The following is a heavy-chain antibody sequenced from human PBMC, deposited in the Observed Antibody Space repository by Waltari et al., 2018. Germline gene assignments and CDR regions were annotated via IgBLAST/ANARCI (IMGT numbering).Heavy chain of an antibody. V-gene: IGHV1-8*02. Sequence: QVQLVQSGAEVLRPGASVKVSCQASGYTSITSETNCGRQAAGQGLEWMGWVNPNSGATAYAQKFQGRITMTWDTSISTAYMELSNLRSDDTAVLYCARGRDVFANFDYNWFDPWGQGTLVTVSS. D-gene: IGHD3-3*01. J-gene: IGHJ5*02. CDR1: GYTSITSE. CDR2: VNPNSGAT. CDR3: ARGRDVFANFDYNWFDP.